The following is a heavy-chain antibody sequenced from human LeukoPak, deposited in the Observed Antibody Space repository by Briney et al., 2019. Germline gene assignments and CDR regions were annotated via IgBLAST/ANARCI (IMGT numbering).Heavy chain of an antibody. Sequence: ASVKVSCKASGYTSTSYAMHWVRQAPGQRLEWMGWINAGNGNTKYSQKFQGRVTITRDTSASTAYMELSSLRSEDTAVYYCARGDIVVVPAAPAGHFDYWGQGTLVTVSS. CDR3: ARGDIVVVPAAPAGHFDY. CDR1: GYTSTSYA. D-gene: IGHD2-2*01. CDR2: INAGNGNT. V-gene: IGHV1-3*01. J-gene: IGHJ4*02.